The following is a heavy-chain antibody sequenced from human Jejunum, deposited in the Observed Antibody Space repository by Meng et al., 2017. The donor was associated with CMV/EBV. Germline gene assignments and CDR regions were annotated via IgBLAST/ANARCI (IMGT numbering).Heavy chain of an antibody. CDR1: GGSFRCL. CDR2: INHSGGT. CDR3: ARGFAVIVGMGNWFDP. Sequence: QVQLQQWGAGLLKPSETLSLTCALYGGSFRCLRQPPGNGLDWIGQINHSGGTNCNPTLKSRVTISVDTSKNQFSLNLNSVTAADTAIYYCARGFAVIVGMGNWFDPWGQGTLVTVSS. V-gene: IGHV4-34*01. D-gene: IGHD3-22*01. J-gene: IGHJ5*02.